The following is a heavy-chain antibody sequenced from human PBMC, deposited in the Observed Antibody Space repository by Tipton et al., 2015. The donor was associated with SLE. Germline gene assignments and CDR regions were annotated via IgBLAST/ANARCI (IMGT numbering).Heavy chain of an antibody. V-gene: IGHV4-34*01. J-gene: IGHJ4*02. D-gene: IGHD3-10*01. Sequence: LRLSCAASGFTFSSYSMNWVRQAPGKGLEWIGEINHSGSTNYNPSLKSRVTISVDTSKNQFSLKLSSVTAADTAVYYCARHRFPWVWSLWGQGTLVTVSS. CDR3: ARHRFPWVWSL. CDR2: INHSGST. CDR1: GFTFSSYS.